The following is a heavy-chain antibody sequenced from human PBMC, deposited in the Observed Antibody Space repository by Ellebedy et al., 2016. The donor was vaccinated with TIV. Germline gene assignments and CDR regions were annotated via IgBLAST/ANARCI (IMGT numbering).Heavy chain of an antibody. V-gene: IGHV1-46*01. CDR2: INTSGGGT. D-gene: IGHD1-26*01. CDR3: ASARYSGNLLVPSALDT. CDR1: GDSFRTTG. Sequence: ASVKVSCKASGDSFRTTGITWVRQAPGQGLEWMGMINTSGGGTNRPQKFQGRVTMTRDTSTSTVYMEVTSLRSEDTAMYYCASARYSGNLLVPSALDTWGRGTMVTVSS. J-gene: IGHJ3*02.